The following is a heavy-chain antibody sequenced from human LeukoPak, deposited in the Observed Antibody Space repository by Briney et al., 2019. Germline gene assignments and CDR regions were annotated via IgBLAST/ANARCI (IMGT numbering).Heavy chain of an antibody. Sequence: GGSLRLSCAASGFTFGIYGMNWIRQAPGKGLEWVSHISSGSSPKYYVDSERGRFTISRDNAKNSLYLQMNSLRVEDTAVYYCARGDDGAYWGQGTLVTVSS. J-gene: IGHJ4*02. V-gene: IGHV3-48*04. D-gene: IGHD3-16*01. CDR2: ISSGSSPK. CDR1: GFTFGIYG. CDR3: ARGDDGAY.